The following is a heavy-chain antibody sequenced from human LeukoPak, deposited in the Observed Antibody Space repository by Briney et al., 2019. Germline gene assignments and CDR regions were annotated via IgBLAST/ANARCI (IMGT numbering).Heavy chain of an antibody. J-gene: IGHJ4*02. V-gene: IGHV4-34*01. D-gene: IGHD1-26*01. CDR3: ARGPLIVSVYYFDY. Sequence: SETLSLTCAVYGGSFSGYHWSWIRQPPGKGLEWIGEINHSGSTNYNPSLKSRVTISVDTSKNRFSLKLSSVTAADTAVYYCARGPLIVSVYYFDYWGQGTLVTVSS. CDR1: GGSFSGYH. CDR2: INHSGST.